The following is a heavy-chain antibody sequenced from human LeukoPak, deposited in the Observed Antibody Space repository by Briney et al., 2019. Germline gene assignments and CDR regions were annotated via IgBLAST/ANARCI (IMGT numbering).Heavy chain of an antibody. CDR3: AKGTAMVFDAFDI. CDR2: ISWNSGSI. CDR1: GFTFDDYA. Sequence: GRSLRLSCAASGFTFDDYAMHWVRQAPGKGLEWVSGISWNSGSIGYADSVKGRFTISRDNAKNSLYLQMNSLRAEDTALYYCAKGTAMVFDAFDIWGQGTMVTVSS. D-gene: IGHD5-18*01. V-gene: IGHV3-9*01. J-gene: IGHJ3*02.